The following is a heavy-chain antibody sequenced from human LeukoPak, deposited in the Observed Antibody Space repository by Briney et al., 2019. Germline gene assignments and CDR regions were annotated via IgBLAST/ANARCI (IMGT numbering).Heavy chain of an antibody. V-gene: IGHV3-30-3*01. Sequence: GGSLRLSCAASGFTFSSYAMHWVRQAPGKGLEWVAVISYDGSNKYYADSVKGRFTISRDNSKNTLYLQMNSLRAEDTAVNYCARDRRRRWLQFFPYDAFDIWGQGTMVTVSS. D-gene: IGHD5-24*01. CDR1: GFTFSSYA. J-gene: IGHJ3*02. CDR3: ARDRRRRWLQFFPYDAFDI. CDR2: ISYDGSNK.